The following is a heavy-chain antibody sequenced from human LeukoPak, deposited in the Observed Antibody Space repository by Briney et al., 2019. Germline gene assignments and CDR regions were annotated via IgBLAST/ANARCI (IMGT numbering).Heavy chain of an antibody. CDR3: ALAARYYYYTMDV. CDR2: IDPSGGST. CDR1: GYTFTNYY. J-gene: IGHJ6*02. V-gene: IGHV1-46*01. Sequence: ASVKVSCTASGYTFTNYYMHWVRQAPGQGLEWMGIIDPSGGSTSHTQKFQGRVTLTRDTSTSTVYMELSSLGSEDTAVYYCALAARYYYYTMDVWGQGTTVTVSS. D-gene: IGHD6-6*01.